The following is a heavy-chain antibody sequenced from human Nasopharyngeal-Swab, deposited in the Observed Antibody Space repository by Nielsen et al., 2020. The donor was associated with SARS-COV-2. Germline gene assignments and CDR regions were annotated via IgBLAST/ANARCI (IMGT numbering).Heavy chain of an antibody. J-gene: IGHJ6*02. Sequence: GESLKISCKGSGYSFTSYRIGWVRQMPGKGLEWMGIIYPGDSDTRYSPSFQGQVTISADKSISTAYLQWSSLKASDTAMYYCARNDYYGSGSSDYYYGMDVWGQGTTVTVSS. V-gene: IGHV5-51*01. D-gene: IGHD3-10*01. CDR1: GYSFTSYR. CDR3: ARNDYYGSGSSDYYYGMDV. CDR2: IYPGDSDT.